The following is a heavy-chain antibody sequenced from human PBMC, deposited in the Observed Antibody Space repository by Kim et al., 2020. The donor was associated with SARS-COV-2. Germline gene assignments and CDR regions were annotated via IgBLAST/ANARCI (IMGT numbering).Heavy chain of an antibody. D-gene: IGHD3-22*01. Sequence: GGSLRLSCAASGFTFDDYGMSWVRQAPGKGLEWVSGINWNGGSTGYADSVKGRFTISRDNAKNSLSLQMNSLRAEDTALYYCARPHYDSSGYYVMTFDYWGQGTLVTVSS. V-gene: IGHV3-20*04. CDR2: INWNGGST. J-gene: IGHJ4*02. CDR3: ARPHYDSSGYYVMTFDY. CDR1: GFTFDDYG.